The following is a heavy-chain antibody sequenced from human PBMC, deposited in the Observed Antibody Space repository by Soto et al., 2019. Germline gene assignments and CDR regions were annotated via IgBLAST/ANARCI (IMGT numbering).Heavy chain of an antibody. CDR2: IDWDDDK. V-gene: IGHV2-70*11. Sequence: SGPTLVNPTQTLTLTCTFSGFSLSTSGMCVSWIRQPPGKALEWLARIDWDDDKYYSTSLKTRLTISKDTSKNQVVLTMTNMELVDTATYYCARITSVTTLMDVWGKGTTVTVSS. CDR3: ARITSVTTLMDV. D-gene: IGHD2-2*01. J-gene: IGHJ6*03. CDR1: GFSLSTSGMC.